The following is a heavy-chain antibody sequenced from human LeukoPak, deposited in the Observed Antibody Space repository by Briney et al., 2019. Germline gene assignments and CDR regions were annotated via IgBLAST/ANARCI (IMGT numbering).Heavy chain of an antibody. CDR1: IDSFTNYY. CDR2: FNHSGST. D-gene: IGHD5-18*01. V-gene: IGHV4-34*01. J-gene: IGHJ6*03. CDR3: ARVRLPPYYYYYYYMDV. Sequence: PSETLSLTCAVYIDSFTNYYWTWIRQPPGKGLEWIGEFNHSGSTNYNPSLKSRVTISVDTSKNQFSLKLTSVTAADTAVYYCARVRLPPYYYYYYYMDVWGKGTTVTVSS.